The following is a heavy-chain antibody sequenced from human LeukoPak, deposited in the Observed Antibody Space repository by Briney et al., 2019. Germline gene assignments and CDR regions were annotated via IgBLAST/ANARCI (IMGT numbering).Heavy chain of an antibody. D-gene: IGHD2-2*01. CDR2: INSDGSST. CDR1: GFTFSSYW. J-gene: IGHJ4*02. CDR3: AKDRSVVVPAASLFDY. V-gene: IGHV3-74*01. Sequence: PGGSLRLSCAASGFTFSSYWMHWVRQAPGKGLVWVSRINSDGSSTNYADSVKGRFTISRDNSKNTLYLQMNSLRAEDTAVYYCAKDRSVVVPAASLFDYWGQGTLVTVSS.